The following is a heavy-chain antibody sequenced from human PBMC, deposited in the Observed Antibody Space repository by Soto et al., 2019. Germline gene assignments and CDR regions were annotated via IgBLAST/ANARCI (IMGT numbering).Heavy chain of an antibody. CDR1: GFTFSSYS. J-gene: IGHJ3*02. Sequence: GGSLRLSCAGTGFTFSSYSMNWVRQAPGKGLEWVSCVSSSSYIFYADSVKGRFTISRDNAKDSLHLQMNSLRAEDTAVYYCARGGGYYGTSGYNRDTFDMWGQGTMVTVSS. CDR2: VSSSSYI. CDR3: ARGGGYYGTSGYNRDTFDM. D-gene: IGHD3-22*01. V-gene: IGHV3-21*01.